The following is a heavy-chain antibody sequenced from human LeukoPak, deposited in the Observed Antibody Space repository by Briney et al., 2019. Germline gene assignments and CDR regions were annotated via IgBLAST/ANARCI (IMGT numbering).Heavy chain of an antibody. CDR2: ISAYNGNT. CDR3: ARHIPMYCSSTSCYTDYYYYYYMDV. D-gene: IGHD2-2*02. Sequence: GASVKVSCKTSGYTFTSYGISWVRQAPGQGLEWMGWISAYNGNTNYAQKFQDRVTITADKSTSTAYMELSSLRSEDTAVYYCARHIPMYCSSTSCYTDYYYYYYMDVWGKGTTVTVSS. V-gene: IGHV1-18*01. CDR1: GYTFTSYG. J-gene: IGHJ6*03.